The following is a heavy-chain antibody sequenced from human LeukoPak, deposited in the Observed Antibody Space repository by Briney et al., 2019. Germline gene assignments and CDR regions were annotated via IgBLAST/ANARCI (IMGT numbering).Heavy chain of an antibody. Sequence: QPGGSLRLSCAASGFSFSYFWMHWVRQAPGKGLVWVSRINRDGSGTSYADSVKGRFTISRDNAKNTLSLQMNGLRAEDTAVYYCTRELEYRGSPDDAFDIWGQGTVVTVSS. CDR2: INRDGSGT. J-gene: IGHJ3*02. CDR1: GFSFSYFW. D-gene: IGHD1-26*01. CDR3: TRELEYRGSPDDAFDI. V-gene: IGHV3-74*01.